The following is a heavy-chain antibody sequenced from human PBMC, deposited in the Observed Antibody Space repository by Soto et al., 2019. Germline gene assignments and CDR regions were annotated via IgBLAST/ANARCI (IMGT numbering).Heavy chain of an antibody. J-gene: IGHJ4*02. CDR3: ARQSGTKALYYFDY. D-gene: IGHD1-7*01. CDR2: IYYSGST. Sequence: SATLSLTCTVSGGSISSSSYYWGWIRQPPGKGLEWIGSIYYSGSTYYNPSLKSRVTISVDTSKNQFSLKLSSVTAADTAVYYCARQSGTKALYYFDYWGQGTLVTVSS. CDR1: GGSISSSSYY. V-gene: IGHV4-39*01.